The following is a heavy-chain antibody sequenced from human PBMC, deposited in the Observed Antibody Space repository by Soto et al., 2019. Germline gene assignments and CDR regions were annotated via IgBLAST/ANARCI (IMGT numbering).Heavy chain of an antibody. CDR3: AREWFGAFDP. D-gene: IGHD3-10*01. CDR2: INIGNGNT. V-gene: IGHV1-3*04. J-gene: IGHJ5*02. CDR1: GYTFTHYT. Sequence: ASVKVSCKASGYTFTHYTMHWVRQAPGQRLEWMGYINIGNGNTKYLQKFQGRVTITRDTAATTAYMELSSLTSEDTAIYYCAREWFGAFDPWGQGTLVTVSS.